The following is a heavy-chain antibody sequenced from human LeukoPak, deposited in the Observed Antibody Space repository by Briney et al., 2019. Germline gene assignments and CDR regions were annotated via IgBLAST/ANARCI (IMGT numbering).Heavy chain of an antibody. Sequence: ASVKVSCKASGYTFTGYYMHWVRQAPGQGLEWMGRINPNSGGTNYAQKFQGRVTMTRDTSISTAYMELSRLRSDDTAVYYCARGRSYYYDSSGYYLDAFDIWGQGTMVTVSS. J-gene: IGHJ3*02. V-gene: IGHV1-2*06. CDR3: ARGRSYYYDSSGYYLDAFDI. CDR2: INPNSGGT. D-gene: IGHD3-22*01. CDR1: GYTFTGYY.